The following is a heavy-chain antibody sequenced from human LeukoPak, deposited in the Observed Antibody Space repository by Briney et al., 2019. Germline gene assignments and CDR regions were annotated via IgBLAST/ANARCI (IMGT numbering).Heavy chain of an antibody. J-gene: IGHJ5*02. V-gene: IGHV6-1*01. D-gene: IGHD5-12*01. CDR3: ARGGLWLEDWFER. CDR1: GDSFSSNSAA. CDR2: TYYRSKWYN. Sequence: SQTLSLTCAISGDSFSSNSAAWNWLRQSPTRGLEWVGSTYYRSKWYNDYAVAVKSLITINPDTSQNQFSLQLTSVTPEDTAVYYCARGGLWLEDWFERWGKGTLVTVSS.